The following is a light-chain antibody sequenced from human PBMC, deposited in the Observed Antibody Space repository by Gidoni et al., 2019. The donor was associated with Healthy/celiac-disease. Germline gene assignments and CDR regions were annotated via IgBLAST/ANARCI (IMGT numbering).Light chain of an antibody. J-gene: IGLJ2*01. CDR2: EVS. V-gene: IGLV2-14*01. CDR1: SSDVGGYNY. CDR3: SSYTSSSPRV. Sequence: QSALTQPASVAGSPVPASTISCTGTSSDVGGYNYVSWYQQPPGQAPQLMIYEVSNRPSGVSHCSSGPTAGNTASPNTSALQAEDAADYYCSSYTSSSPRVFGGGTKLTVL.